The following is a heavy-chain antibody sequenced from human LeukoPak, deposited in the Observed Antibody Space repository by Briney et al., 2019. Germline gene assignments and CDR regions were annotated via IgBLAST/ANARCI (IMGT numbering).Heavy chain of an antibody. V-gene: IGHV4-31*03. CDR1: GVSISSGDYF. D-gene: IGHD3-10*01. CDR2: IYSSGTP. CDR3: AKSRDSGSGSSPY. Sequence: SETLSLTCTVSGVSISSGDYFWSWIRQRPGEGLEWIGYIYSSGTPYYNPSLKSRVTISVDTSKNQFSLKLSSVTAADTAVYYCAKSRDSGSGSSPYWGQGTLVTVSS. J-gene: IGHJ4*02.